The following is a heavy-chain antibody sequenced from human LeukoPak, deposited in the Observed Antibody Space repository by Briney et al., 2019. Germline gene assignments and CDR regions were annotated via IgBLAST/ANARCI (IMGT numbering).Heavy chain of an antibody. CDR2: ICSNDNNT. CDR1: GFTFRSYA. CDR3: AKGTSSSCYSAPNY. J-gene: IGHJ4*02. V-gene: IGHV3-23*01. D-gene: IGHD2-15*01. Sequence: PGGSLRLSCAASGFTFRSYAMNWVRQAPGKGLEWVSAICSNDNNTYYANSVKGRFTISRDNSKNTLSLQLNSLRAEDTAVYYCAKGTSSSCYSAPNYWGQGTLVTVSS.